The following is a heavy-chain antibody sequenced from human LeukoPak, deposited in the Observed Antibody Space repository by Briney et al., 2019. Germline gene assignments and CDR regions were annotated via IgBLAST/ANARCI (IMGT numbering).Heavy chain of an antibody. V-gene: IGHV4-59*08. D-gene: IGHD3-10*01. CDR2: IYYSGST. CDR1: GGSISSYY. CDR3: ARHYYGSGSYFYFQH. J-gene: IGHJ1*01. Sequence: SETLSLTCTVSGGSISSYYWSWIRQPPGKGLEWIGYIYYSGSTNYNPSLKSRVTISVDTSKNQFSLKLSSVTAADTAVHYCARHYYGSGSYFYFQHWGQGTLVTVSS.